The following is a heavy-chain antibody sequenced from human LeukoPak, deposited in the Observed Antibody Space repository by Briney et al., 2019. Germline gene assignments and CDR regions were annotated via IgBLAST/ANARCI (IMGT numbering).Heavy chain of an antibody. Sequence: GGSLRLSCAASGFTFSSYGMHWIRQAPGKGLEWVAVIWYDGSNKYYADSVKGRFTISRDNSKNTLYLQMNSLRAEDTAVYYCAGDGSSGWYPEYYFDYWGQGTLVTVSS. D-gene: IGHD6-19*01. V-gene: IGHV3-33*01. CDR1: GFTFSSYG. CDR3: AGDGSSGWYPEYYFDY. CDR2: IWYDGSNK. J-gene: IGHJ4*02.